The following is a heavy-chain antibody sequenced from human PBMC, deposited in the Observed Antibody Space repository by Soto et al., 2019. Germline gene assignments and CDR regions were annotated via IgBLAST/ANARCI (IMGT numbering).Heavy chain of an antibody. J-gene: IGHJ6*02. CDR3: ARAGKYYYGSGSPYYYGMDV. Sequence: QVQLVQSGAEVKKPGASVTVSCKASGYTFTSYGVSWVRQATGQGLDWMGWISGYNGNTNYAQKLQGRVTMTTDTSTSTAYMELRCLRSDDTAVYYCARAGKYYYGSGSPYYYGMDVWGQGITVTVSS. V-gene: IGHV1-18*04. D-gene: IGHD3-10*01. CDR2: ISGYNGNT. CDR1: GYTFTSYG.